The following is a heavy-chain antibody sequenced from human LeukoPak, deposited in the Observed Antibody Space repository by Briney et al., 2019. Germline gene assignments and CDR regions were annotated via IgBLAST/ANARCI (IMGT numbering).Heavy chain of an antibody. CDR3: ARTYYYDSSGYPPLSYYFDY. J-gene: IGHJ4*02. D-gene: IGHD3-22*01. Sequence: GSLRLSCAASGFTFSSYAMHWVRQAPGKGLEWVAVISYDGSNKYYADSVKGRFTISRDNSKNTLYLQMNSLRAEDTAVYYCARTYYYDSSGYPPLSYYFDYWGQGTLVTVSS. CDR1: GFTFSSYA. CDR2: ISYDGSNK. V-gene: IGHV3-30-3*01.